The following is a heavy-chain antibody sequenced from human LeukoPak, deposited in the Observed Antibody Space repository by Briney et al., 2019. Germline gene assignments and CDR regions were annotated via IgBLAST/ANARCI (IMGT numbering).Heavy chain of an antibody. CDR1: GGSISSYY. CDR2: IYYSGST. CDR3: ARMYYDFWSGSTPTYYYYYMDV. Sequence: SETLSLTCTVSGGSISSYYWSWIRRPPGKGLEWIGYIYYSGSTNYNPSLKSRVTLSVDTSKSMFSLKLSSVTAADTAVYYCARMYYDFWSGSTPTYYYYYMDVWGKGTTVTVSS. V-gene: IGHV4-59*01. D-gene: IGHD3-3*01. J-gene: IGHJ6*03.